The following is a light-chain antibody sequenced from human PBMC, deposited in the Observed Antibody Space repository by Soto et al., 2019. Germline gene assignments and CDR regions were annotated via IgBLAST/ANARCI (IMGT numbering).Light chain of an antibody. Sequence: EMVLTQSAATLSLSPGERATLSCRTSQSVSSYLAWYQQKPGQAPRFLVYNASNRATGTPARFSGSGSGTDFTLTISSLEPEDFAVYYCQQRSNWPLTFGGGTKVEIK. J-gene: IGKJ4*01. CDR2: NAS. CDR1: QSVSSY. V-gene: IGKV3-11*01. CDR3: QQRSNWPLT.